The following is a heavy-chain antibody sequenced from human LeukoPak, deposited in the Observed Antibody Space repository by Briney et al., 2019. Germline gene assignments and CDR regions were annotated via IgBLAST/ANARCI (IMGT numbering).Heavy chain of an antibody. CDR2: FYSSTRN. CDR3: ARCMSELDYGDYAYYYHMDV. CDR1: GDSLTRGSRY. Sequence: PSQTLSLTCTVSGDSLTRGSRYWSWIRQPAGEGLEWLGHFYSSTRNTYHPSLESRVTISGDAAKNQFSLKLDSVTAADTAVYFGARCMSELDYGDYAYYYHMDVWGKGTTVTVSS. V-gene: IGHV4-61*09. J-gene: IGHJ6*01. D-gene: IGHD4-17*01.